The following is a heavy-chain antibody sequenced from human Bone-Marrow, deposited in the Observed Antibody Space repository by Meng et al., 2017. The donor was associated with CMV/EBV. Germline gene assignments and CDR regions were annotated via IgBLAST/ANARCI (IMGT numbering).Heavy chain of an antibody. CDR3: ARRGEEVVPANNHYYYGMDV. Sequence: SVKVSCKASGGTFSSYAISWVRQAPGQGLERMGGIIPILGIANYAQKFQGRVTITADKSTSTAYMELSSLRSEDTAVYYCARRGEEVVPANNHYYYGMDVWGQGTTVTVSS. CDR2: IIPILGIA. V-gene: IGHV1-69*10. J-gene: IGHJ6*02. CDR1: GGTFSSYA. D-gene: IGHD2-2*01.